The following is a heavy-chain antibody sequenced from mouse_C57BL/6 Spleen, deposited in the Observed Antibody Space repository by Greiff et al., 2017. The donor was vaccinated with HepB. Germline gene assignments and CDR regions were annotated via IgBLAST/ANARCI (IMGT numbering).Heavy chain of an antibody. D-gene: IGHD3-2*02. CDR1: GYTFTDYE. J-gene: IGHJ4*01. V-gene: IGHV1-15*01. CDR3: TRTQTAQATPYAMDY. Sequence: VKLMESGAELVRPGASVTLSCKASGYTFTDYEMHWVKQTPVHGLEWIGAIDPETGGTAYNQKFKGKAILTADKSSSTAYMELRSLTSEDSAVYYCTRTQTAQATPYAMDYWGQGTSVTVSS. CDR2: IDPETGGT.